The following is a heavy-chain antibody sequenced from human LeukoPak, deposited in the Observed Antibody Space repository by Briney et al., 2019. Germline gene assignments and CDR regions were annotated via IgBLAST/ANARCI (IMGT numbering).Heavy chain of an antibody. CDR1: GFAFGSYV. CDR2: ISGSGGST. CDR3: AKVRVVVIHDAFDI. Sequence: GGSLRLSCGASGFAFGSYVMNWVRQAPGKGLEWVSSISGSGGSTYHADSVKGRFTISRDNSKNTLYLQMNSLRAEDTAVYYCAKVRVVVIHDAFDIWGQGTMVTVSS. J-gene: IGHJ3*02. V-gene: IGHV3-23*01. D-gene: IGHD3-22*01.